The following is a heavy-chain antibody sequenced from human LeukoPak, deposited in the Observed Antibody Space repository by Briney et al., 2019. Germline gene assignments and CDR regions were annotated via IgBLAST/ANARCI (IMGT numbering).Heavy chain of an antibody. CDR2: IRSKANSYAT. V-gene: IGHV3-73*01. J-gene: IGHJ4*02. D-gene: IGHD5-24*01. Sequence: QPGGSLRLSCAASGFTLSGSAMQWVRQASGKGLEWVGRIRSKANSYATAYAASVKGRFTISRDDSKNTAYLQMNSLKTEDTAVYYCTRPDGYNYYWGQGTLVTVSS. CDR1: GFTLSGSA. CDR3: TRPDGYNYY.